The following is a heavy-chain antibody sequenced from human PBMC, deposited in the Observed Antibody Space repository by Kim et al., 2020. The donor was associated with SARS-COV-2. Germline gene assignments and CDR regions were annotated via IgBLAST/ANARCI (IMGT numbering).Heavy chain of an antibody. D-gene: IGHD6-19*01. CDR1: GLTFTNAW. CDR2: IKSSTDGGTT. CDR3: TIYSTGWT. V-gene: IGHV3-15*05. J-gene: IGHJ4*02. Sequence: GGSLRLSCIASGLTFTNAWMSWARQAPGKGLEWVARIKSSTDGGTTDYATPVKGRFTISRDDSKNTLYLQMNSLNIDDTAVYYCTIYSTGWTWGQGTLVTVSS.